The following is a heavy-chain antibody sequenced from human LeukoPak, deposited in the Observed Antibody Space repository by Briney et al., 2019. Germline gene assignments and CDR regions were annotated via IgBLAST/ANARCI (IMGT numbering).Heavy chain of an antibody. CDR1: GYTFTSYD. CDR3: ARDWEDGDYWDAFDI. CDR2: INPNSGGT. Sequence: ASVKVSCKASGYTFTSYDINWVRQATGQGLEWMGWINPNSGGTNYAQKFQGRVTMTRDTSISTAYMELSRLRSDDTAVYYCARDWEDGDYWDAFDIWGQGTMVTVSS. J-gene: IGHJ3*02. V-gene: IGHV1-2*02. D-gene: IGHD4-17*01.